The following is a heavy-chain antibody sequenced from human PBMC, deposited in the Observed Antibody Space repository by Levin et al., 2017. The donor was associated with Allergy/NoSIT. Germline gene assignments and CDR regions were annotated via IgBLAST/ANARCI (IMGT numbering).Heavy chain of an antibody. D-gene: IGHD6-13*01. CDR3: ARDGQSSWPEYYFDY. CDR2: ISYDGSNK. J-gene: IGHJ4*02. CDR1: GFTFSSYA. Sequence: GESLKISCAASGFTFSSYAMHWVRQAPGKGLEWVAVISYDGSNKYYADSVKGRFTISRDNSKNTLYLQMNSLRAEDTAVYYCARDGQSSWPEYYFDYWGQGTLVTVSS. V-gene: IGHV3-30-3*01.